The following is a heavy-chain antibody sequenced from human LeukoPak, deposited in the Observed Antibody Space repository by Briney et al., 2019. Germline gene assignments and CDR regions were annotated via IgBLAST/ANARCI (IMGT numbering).Heavy chain of an antibody. V-gene: IGHV3-53*01. CDR1: GFTVNSNY. D-gene: IGHD1-26*01. CDR3: ARGGSYPNDPFDI. J-gene: IGHJ3*02. CDR2: IYSGGST. Sequence: GGSLRLSCAASGFTVNSNYMIWVRQAPGKGLEWVSVIYSGGSTHYADSVEGRITISRDNSKNTLFLQMNNLRAEDTAVYYCARGGSYPNDPFDIWGQGTRVTVTS.